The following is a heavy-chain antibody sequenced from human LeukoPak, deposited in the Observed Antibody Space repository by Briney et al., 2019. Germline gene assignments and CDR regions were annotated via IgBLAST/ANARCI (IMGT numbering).Heavy chain of an antibody. CDR1: GFTFSSYA. CDR3: AKDHLITFYYDSSGYYLDY. Sequence: GGSLRHSCAASGFTFSSYAMSWVRQAPGKGLEWVSAISGSGGSTYYADSVKGRFTISRDNSKNTLYLQMNSLRAEDSAVYYCAKDHLITFYYDSSGYYLDYWGQGTLVTVSS. V-gene: IGHV3-23*01. D-gene: IGHD3-22*01. CDR2: ISGSGGST. J-gene: IGHJ4*02.